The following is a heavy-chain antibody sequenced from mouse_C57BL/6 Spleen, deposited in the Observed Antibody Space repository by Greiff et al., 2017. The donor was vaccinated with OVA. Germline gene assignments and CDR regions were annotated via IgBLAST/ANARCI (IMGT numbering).Heavy chain of an antibody. J-gene: IGHJ2*01. CDR1: GFTFSSYA. CDR2: ISDGGSYT. CDR3: ARDCGYSYFDY. D-gene: IGHD2-3*01. V-gene: IGHV5-4*01. Sequence: EVQGVESGGGLVKPGGSLKLSCAASGFTFSSYAMSWVRPTPEKRLEWVATISDGGSYTYFPDNVKGRFPISRDNAKNNLDLQMSHLKSEDTAMYYCARDCGYSYFDYWGQGTTLTVSS.